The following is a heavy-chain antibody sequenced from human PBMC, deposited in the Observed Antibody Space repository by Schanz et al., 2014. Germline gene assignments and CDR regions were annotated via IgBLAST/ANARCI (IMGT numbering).Heavy chain of an antibody. D-gene: IGHD2-2*01. CDR2: IKQDGSER. CDR1: GFTFSNYI. J-gene: IGHJ4*02. CDR3: ERFQSPHQPFDY. Sequence: VQLVESGGGVVQPWGSLRLSCAASGFTFSNYIMHWVRQAPGKGLDWVANIKQDGSERYYVDSVKGRFTISRDNAKNSLYLQMNSLRAEDTAVYYCERFQSPHQPFDYWGQGTLVTVSS. V-gene: IGHV3-7*01.